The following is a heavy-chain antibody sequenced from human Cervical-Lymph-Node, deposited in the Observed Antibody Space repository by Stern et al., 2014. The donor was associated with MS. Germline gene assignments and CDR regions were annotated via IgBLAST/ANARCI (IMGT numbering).Heavy chain of an antibody. V-gene: IGHV4-61*02. Sequence: VQLVQSGPGLVKPSQTLSLTCIVSGDSISSGSFYWNWIRQPAGKGLEWIGRIYSSGSTNYNPYLKSRVTISGDTSKNQFSRKVISMTAADTAVYYCARETGGYTYGDTDFFDYWGQGALVTVSS. CDR1: GDSISSGSFY. J-gene: IGHJ4*02. CDR3: ARETGGYTYGDTDFFDY. CDR2: IYSSGST. D-gene: IGHD5-18*01.